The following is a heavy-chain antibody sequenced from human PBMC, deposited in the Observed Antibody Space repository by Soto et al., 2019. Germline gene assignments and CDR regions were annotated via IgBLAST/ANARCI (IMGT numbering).Heavy chain of an antibody. Sequence: SETLSLTCAVYGGSFIGYCWSWIRQPPGKGLEWIGEINHSGSTNYNPSLKSRVTISVDTSKNQFSLKLSSVTAADTAVYYCVRGRLVRGYYYYGMDVWGQGTTVTVSS. CDR1: GGSFIGYC. CDR3: VRGRLVRGYYYYGMDV. J-gene: IGHJ6*02. V-gene: IGHV4-34*01. D-gene: IGHD6-6*01. CDR2: INHSGST.